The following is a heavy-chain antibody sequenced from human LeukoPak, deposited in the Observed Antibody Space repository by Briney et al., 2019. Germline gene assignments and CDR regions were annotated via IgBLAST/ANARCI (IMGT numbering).Heavy chain of an antibody. Sequence: PGGSLRLSCAASGFTFSSYAMSWVRQAPGKGLEWVSAISGSGGSTYYADSVKGRFTISRDNSKNTLYLQMNSLRAEDTAVYYCAKAKPTYYYDSSGYTAFGDWGQGTLVTVSS. V-gene: IGHV3-23*01. J-gene: IGHJ4*02. CDR2: ISGSGGST. CDR1: GFTFSSYA. D-gene: IGHD3-22*01. CDR3: AKAKPTYYYDSSGYTAFGD.